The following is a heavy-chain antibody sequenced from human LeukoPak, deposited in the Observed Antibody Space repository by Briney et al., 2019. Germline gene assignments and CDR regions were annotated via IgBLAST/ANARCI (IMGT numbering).Heavy chain of an antibody. CDR1: GGSISSSGYY. CDR2: IYYSGST. D-gene: IGHD2-2*01. J-gene: IGHJ4*02. V-gene: IGHV4-39*01. Sequence: PSETLSLTCTVSGGSISSSGYYWGWIRQPPGKGLEWIGSIYYSGSTYYNPSLKSRVTISVDTSKNQFSLKLSSVTAADTAVYYCARTSSTSCCFFDYWGQGTLVTVSS. CDR3: ARTSSTSCCFFDY.